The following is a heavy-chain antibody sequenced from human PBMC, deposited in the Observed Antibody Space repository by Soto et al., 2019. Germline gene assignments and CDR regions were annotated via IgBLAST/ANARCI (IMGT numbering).Heavy chain of an antibody. D-gene: IGHD3-10*01. Sequence: GGSLRLSCAASGYTFSSYGMSWVRPAPGKGLEWVSGISGSSVGTYYADSVKGRLTVSRDNSKNTLHLQMNSLRAEDTAVYYCAKDIPPMLRGVNGAFDIWGQGTMVTVSS. CDR2: ISGSSVGT. CDR3: AKDIPPMLRGVNGAFDI. CDR1: GYTFSSYG. V-gene: IGHV3-23*01. J-gene: IGHJ3*02.